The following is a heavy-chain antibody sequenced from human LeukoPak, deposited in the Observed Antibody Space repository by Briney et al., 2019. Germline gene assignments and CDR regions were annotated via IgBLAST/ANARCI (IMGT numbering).Heavy chain of an antibody. Sequence: SETLSLTCAVYGGSFSGYYWTWIRQPPGKGLEWIGEINHSGSTNYNPSLKSRVTISVDTSKNQFSLNLSSVTAADTAFYYCARDHSSASYTYYYYYMDVWGKGTTVTVSS. CDR2: INHSGST. J-gene: IGHJ6*03. D-gene: IGHD1-26*01. V-gene: IGHV4-34*01. CDR3: ARDHSSASYTYYYYYMDV. CDR1: GGSFSGYY.